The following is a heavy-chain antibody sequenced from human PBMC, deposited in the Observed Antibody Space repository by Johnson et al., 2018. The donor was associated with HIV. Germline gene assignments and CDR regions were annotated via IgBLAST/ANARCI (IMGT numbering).Heavy chain of an antibody. V-gene: IGHV3-74*02. CDR1: GFTFDDYT. Sequence: EVQLVESGGGVVRPGGSLRLSCAASGFTFDDYTMHWVRQAPGKGLEWVSRINSDGSSTSYADSVKGRFTISRDNAKNTLYLQMNSLRAEDTAVYYCARVGYSLDAFDIWGQGTMVTVSS. CDR2: INSDGSST. J-gene: IGHJ3*02. CDR3: ARVGYSLDAFDI. D-gene: IGHD2-21*01.